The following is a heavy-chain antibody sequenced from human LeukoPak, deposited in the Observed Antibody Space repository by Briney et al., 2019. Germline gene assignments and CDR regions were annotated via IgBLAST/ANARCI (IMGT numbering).Heavy chain of an antibody. CDR3: ARERGDLDY. J-gene: IGHJ4*02. V-gene: IGHV3-74*01. CDR2: INRDGRRT. D-gene: IGHD3-10*01. Sequence: GGSLRLSCAASGFTFSSYWMHWVRQAPGKGLVWVSHINRDGRRTGYADSVKGRFTISRDNAKNTLYLQMNSLRAEDTAVYYCARERGDLDYWGQGTLVTVSS. CDR1: GFTFSSYW.